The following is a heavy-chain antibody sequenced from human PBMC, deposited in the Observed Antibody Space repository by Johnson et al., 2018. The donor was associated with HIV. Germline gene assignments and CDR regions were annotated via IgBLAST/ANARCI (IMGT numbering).Heavy chain of an antibody. CDR2: ISYDGSDK. J-gene: IGHJ3*02. CDR1: GFTFSSYA. CDR3: ARGPIADDAFDI. V-gene: IGHV3-30*04. D-gene: IGHD3-16*02. Sequence: QVQLVESGGCVVQPGRSLRLSCAASGFTFSSYAMHCVRQAPGKGLEWVAVISYDGSDKYYADSVKGRFTISRDSSKNTLYLQMNSLRAEDTALYFCARGPIADDAFDIWGQGTMVTVSS.